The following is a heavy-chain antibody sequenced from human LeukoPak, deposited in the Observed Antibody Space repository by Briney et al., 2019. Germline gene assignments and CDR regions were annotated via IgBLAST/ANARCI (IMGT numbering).Heavy chain of an antibody. CDR2: INTNTGNP. CDR1: EYTFTNYH. CDR3: ARTRDGYNFYFDY. V-gene: IGHV7-4-1*02. Sequence: GASVKVSCKASEYTFTNYHMNWVRQAPGQGPEWMGWINTNTGNPTYAQGFTGRFVFSLDTSVSTAYLQISSLKAEDTAMYYCARTRDGYNFYFDYWGQGTLVAVSS. J-gene: IGHJ4*02. D-gene: IGHD5-24*01.